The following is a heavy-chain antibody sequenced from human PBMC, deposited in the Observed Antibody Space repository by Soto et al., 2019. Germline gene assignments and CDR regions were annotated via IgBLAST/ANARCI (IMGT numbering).Heavy chain of an antibody. CDR1: GFTFSSYS. CDR2: ISSSSSYI. J-gene: IGHJ6*03. D-gene: IGHD6-13*01. CDR3: ARLLGRAAAGMGYYYMDV. Sequence: GGSLRLSCAASGFTFSSYSMNWVRQAPGKGLEWVSSISSSSSYIYYADSVKGRFTISRDNAKNSLYLQMNSLRAEDTAVYYCARLLGRAAAGMGYYYMDVWGKGTTVTVSS. V-gene: IGHV3-21*01.